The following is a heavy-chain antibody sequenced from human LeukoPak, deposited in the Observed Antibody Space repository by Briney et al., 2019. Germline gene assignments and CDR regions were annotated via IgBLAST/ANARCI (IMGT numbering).Heavy chain of an antibody. CDR1: GGSISSNY. CDR3: ARASSGTYYYFDY. CDR2: IYTSGTT. V-gene: IGHV4-4*07. Sequence: SETLSLTCSVSGGSISSNYWNWIRQPAGKGLEWIGRIYTSGTTTYNPPLKSRVIMSVDTSKNQFSLKLSSVTAADTAVYYCARASSGTYYYFDYWGQGNLVTVSS. D-gene: IGHD1-26*01. J-gene: IGHJ4*02.